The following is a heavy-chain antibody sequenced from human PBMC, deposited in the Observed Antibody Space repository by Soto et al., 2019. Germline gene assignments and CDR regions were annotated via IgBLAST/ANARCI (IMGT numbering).Heavy chain of an antibody. V-gene: IGHV3-23*01. CDR2: ISGSGGST. CDR3: ASPQAYCGGDCYSLN. Sequence: EVQLLESGGGLVQPGGSLRLSCAASGFTFSSYAMNWVRQAPGKGLEWVSAISGSGGSTYYADSVKGRFTISRDNSKNTLYLQMNSLRAEDTAVYYCASPQAYCGGDCYSLNWGQGTLVTVSS. D-gene: IGHD2-21*02. CDR1: GFTFSSYA. J-gene: IGHJ4*02.